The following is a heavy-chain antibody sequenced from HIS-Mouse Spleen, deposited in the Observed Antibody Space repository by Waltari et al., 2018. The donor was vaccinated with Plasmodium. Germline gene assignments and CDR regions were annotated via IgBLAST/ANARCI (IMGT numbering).Heavy chain of an antibody. CDR3: ARLVVVASKDSY. CDR2: INHSGST. D-gene: IGHD2-15*01. CDR1: GGSFSGYY. J-gene: IGHJ4*02. V-gene: IGHV4-34*01. Sequence: QVQLQPWGAGLLKPSEPLSLTSAVYGGSFSGYYWSWIRQPPGKGLEWIGEINHSGSTNYNPSLKSRVTISVDTSKNQFSLKLSSVTAADTAVYYCARLVVVASKDSYWGQGTLVTVSS.